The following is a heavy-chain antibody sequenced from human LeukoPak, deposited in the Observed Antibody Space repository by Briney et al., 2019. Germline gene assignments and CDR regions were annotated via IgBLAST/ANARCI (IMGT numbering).Heavy chain of an antibody. V-gene: IGHV3-15*01. Sequence: GGSLRLSCAASGFTFSNAWMSWVRQAPGKGVEWVGRIKSKTDGGTTDYAAPVKGRFTISRDDSKNTLYLQMNSLKTEDTAVYYCTTRIYDFWSGYYEQDYWGQGTLVTVSS. CDR2: IKSKTDGGTT. J-gene: IGHJ4*02. D-gene: IGHD3-3*01. CDR1: GFTFSNAW. CDR3: TTRIYDFWSGYYEQDY.